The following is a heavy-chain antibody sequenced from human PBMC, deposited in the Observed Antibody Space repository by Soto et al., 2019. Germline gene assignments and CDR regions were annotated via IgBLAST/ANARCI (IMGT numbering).Heavy chain of an antibody. D-gene: IGHD2-21*01. CDR2: ISYDGSNK. CDR1: GFTFSSYA. J-gene: IGHJ3*02. V-gene: IGHV3-30-3*01. CDR3: ARDVGGDGWGAFDI. Sequence: QVQLVESGGGVVQPGRSLRLSCAASGFTFSSYAMHWVRQAPGKGLEWVAVISYDGSNKYYADSVKGRFTISRDNSKNTLYLQMNSLRAEDTAVYYCARDVGGDGWGAFDIWGQGTMVTVSS.